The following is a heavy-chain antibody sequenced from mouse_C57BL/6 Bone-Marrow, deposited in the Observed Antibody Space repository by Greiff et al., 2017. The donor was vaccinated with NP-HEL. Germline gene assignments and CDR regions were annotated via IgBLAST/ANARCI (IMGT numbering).Heavy chain of an antibody. D-gene: IGHD1-1*01. J-gene: IGHJ3*01. CDR3: ARKAYYGRSYEFAY. CDR1: GYTFTTYW. V-gene: IGHV1-50*01. CDR2: IDPSDSYT. Sequence: VQLQQSGAELVKPGASVKLSCKASGYTFTTYWMQWVKQRPGQGLEWIGEIDPSDSYTNYNQKFKGKATVTVDTSSSTANMQLSSLTSEDSAVYYCARKAYYGRSYEFAYWGQGTLVTVSA.